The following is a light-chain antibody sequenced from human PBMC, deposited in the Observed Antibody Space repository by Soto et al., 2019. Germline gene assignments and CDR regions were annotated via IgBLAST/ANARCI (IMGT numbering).Light chain of an antibody. J-gene: IGKJ4*01. Sequence: EIVLTQSPATLSLSPGERATLSCRASQSVSSFLAWLQQKPGQAPRLLIYDASNRATDIPSRFSGSGSGTDFTLTINSLEVEDSAIYYCQQRSNWPLTFGGGTKVEIK. CDR3: QQRSNWPLT. CDR2: DAS. V-gene: IGKV3-11*01. CDR1: QSVSSF.